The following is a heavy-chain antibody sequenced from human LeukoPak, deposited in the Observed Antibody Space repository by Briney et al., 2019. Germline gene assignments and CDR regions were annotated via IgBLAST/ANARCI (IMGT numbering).Heavy chain of an antibody. CDR3: ARDQRITIFGVVPNWFDP. CDR1: GDTFSSYA. D-gene: IGHD3-3*01. V-gene: IGHV1-3*01. CDR2: INAGNGNT. J-gene: IGHJ5*02. Sequence: GASVNVSCKASGDTFSSYAISWVRQAPGQRLEWMGWINAGNGNTKYSQKFQGRVTITRDTSASTAYMELGSLRSEDTAVYYCARDQRITIFGVVPNWFDPWGQGTLVTVSS.